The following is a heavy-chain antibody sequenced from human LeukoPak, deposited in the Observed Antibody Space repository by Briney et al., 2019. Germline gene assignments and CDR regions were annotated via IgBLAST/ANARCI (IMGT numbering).Heavy chain of an antibody. D-gene: IGHD4-17*01. CDR3: ARDLYGDYSPFDY. Sequence: GGSLRLSCAASGFTFSDYWMSWIRQAPVKGLEWVANIKQDGSEKHYVDSVKGRFTISRDNAKNSLYLQMNSLRAEDTAVYYCARDLYGDYSPFDYWGQGTLVTVSS. V-gene: IGHV3-7*04. CDR1: GFTFSDYW. CDR2: IKQDGSEK. J-gene: IGHJ4*02.